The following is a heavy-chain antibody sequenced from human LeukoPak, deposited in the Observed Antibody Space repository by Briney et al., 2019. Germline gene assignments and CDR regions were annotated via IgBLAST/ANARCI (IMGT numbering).Heavy chain of an antibody. J-gene: IGHJ6*02. CDR3: AQEGDCSGGSCYSGYYYYGMDV. CDR2: INPSGGST. Sequence: ASVKVSCKASGYTFTSYYMHWVRQAPGQGLEWMGIINPSGGSTSYAQKFQGRVIMTRDTSTSTVYMELSSLRSEDTAVYYCAQEGDCSGGSCYSGYYYYGMDVWGQGTTVTVSS. D-gene: IGHD2-15*01. V-gene: IGHV1-46*01. CDR1: GYTFTSYY.